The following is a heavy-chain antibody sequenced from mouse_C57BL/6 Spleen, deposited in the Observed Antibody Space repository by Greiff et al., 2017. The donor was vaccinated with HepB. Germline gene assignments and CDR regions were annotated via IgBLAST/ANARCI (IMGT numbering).Heavy chain of an antibody. V-gene: IGHV1-72*01. D-gene: IGHD2-1*01. CDR2: IGPNSGGT. J-gene: IGHJ4*01. CDR1: GYTFTSYW. CDR3: ASNYLYYYAMDY. Sequence: VQLQQPGAELVKPGASVKLSCKASGYTFTSYWMHWVKQRPGRGLEWIGRIGPNSGGTKYNEKFKSKATLTVDQPSSTAYMQLSSLTSEDAAVYYCASNYLYYYAMDYWGKGTSVTGSS.